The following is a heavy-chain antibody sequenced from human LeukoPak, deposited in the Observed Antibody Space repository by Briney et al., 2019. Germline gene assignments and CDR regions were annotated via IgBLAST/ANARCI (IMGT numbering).Heavy chain of an antibody. CDR2: IIPILGIA. Sequence: SVKVSCKASGGTFSSYAISWVRQAPGQGLEWMGRIIPILGIANYAQKFQGRVTITADKSTSTAYMELSSLRSEDTAVYYCASPSGSHPVGGYFDYWGQGTLVTVSS. J-gene: IGHJ4*02. CDR1: GGTFSSYA. V-gene: IGHV1-69*04. CDR3: ASPSGSHPVGGYFDY. D-gene: IGHD1-26*01.